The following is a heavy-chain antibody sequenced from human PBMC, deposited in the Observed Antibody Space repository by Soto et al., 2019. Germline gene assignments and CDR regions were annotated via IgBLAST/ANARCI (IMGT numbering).Heavy chain of an antibody. V-gene: IGHV5-51*01. D-gene: IGHD5-18*01. J-gene: IGHJ6*03. CDR1: GYSFTSYW. CDR3: ARRREGYSYGYYYYYYMDV. Sequence: PGESLKISCKGSGYSFTSYWIGWVRQMPGKGLERMGIIYPGDSDTRYSPSFQGQVTISADKSISTAYLQWSSLKASDTAMYYCARRREGYSYGYYYYYYMDVWGKGTAVTVSS. CDR2: IYPGDSDT.